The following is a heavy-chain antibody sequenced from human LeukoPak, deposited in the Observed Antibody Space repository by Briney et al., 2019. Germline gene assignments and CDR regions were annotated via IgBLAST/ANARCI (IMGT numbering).Heavy chain of an antibody. D-gene: IGHD3-22*01. J-gene: IGHJ3*02. CDR1: GFTFRSYE. CDR2: ITSSGNTI. V-gene: IGHV3-48*03. CDR3: ARDATSGSDDAFDI. Sequence: GGSLRLSCAASGFTFRSYEMNWVRQAPGKGLEWVSYITSSGNTIYYADSVKGRFTISRDNAKNSLYLQMNSLRAEDTAVYYCARDATSGSDDAFDIWGQGTMVTVSS.